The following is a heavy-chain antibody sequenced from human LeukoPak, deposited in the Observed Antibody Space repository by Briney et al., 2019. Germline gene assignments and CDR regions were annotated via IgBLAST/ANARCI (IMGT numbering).Heavy chain of an antibody. CDR3: ARGLQYQLLKALGHYYMDV. CDR1: GYTFTSYY. V-gene: IGHV1-46*01. J-gene: IGHJ6*03. Sequence: ASVKVSCKASGYTFTSYYMHWVRQAPGQGLEWMGIINPSGGSTSYAQKFQGRVTMTRDMSTSTVYMELSSLRSEDTAVYYCARGLQYQLLKALGHYYMDVWGEGTTVTVSS. D-gene: IGHD2-2*01. CDR2: INPSGGST.